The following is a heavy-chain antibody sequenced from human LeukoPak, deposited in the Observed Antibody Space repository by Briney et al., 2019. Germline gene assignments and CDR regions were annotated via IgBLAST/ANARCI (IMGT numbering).Heavy chain of an antibody. CDR3: VRGELSSGYYYDY. CDR2: IKQDGSEK. J-gene: IGHJ4*02. D-gene: IGHD3-22*01. V-gene: IGHV3-7*03. CDR1: GFTFSSYW. Sequence: GGSLRLSCAASGFTFSSYWMSWVRQAPGKGLEWVANIKQDGSEKYYVDSVKGRFTISRDNAKNSLHLQMNSLRAEDTAVYYCVRGELSSGYYYDYWGQGTLVTVSS.